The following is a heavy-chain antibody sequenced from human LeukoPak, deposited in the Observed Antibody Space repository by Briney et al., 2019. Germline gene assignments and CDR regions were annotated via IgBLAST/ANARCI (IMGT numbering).Heavy chain of an antibody. J-gene: IGHJ4*02. CDR2: INHSGST. Sequence: PSETLSLTCAVYGGSFSGYYWSWIRQPPGKGLEWIGEINHSGSTNYNPSLKSRVTISVDTSKNQFSLKLSSVTAADTAVYYCARRRDDALDYWGQGTLVTVSS. CDR1: GGSFSGYY. V-gene: IGHV4-34*01. CDR3: ARRRDDALDY. D-gene: IGHD2-8*01.